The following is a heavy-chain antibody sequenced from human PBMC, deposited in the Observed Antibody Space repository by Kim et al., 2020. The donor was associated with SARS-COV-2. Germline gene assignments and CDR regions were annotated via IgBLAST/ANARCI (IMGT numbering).Heavy chain of an antibody. CDR2: INHSGST. J-gene: IGHJ6*03. V-gene: IGHV4-34*01. CDR1: GGSFSGYY. D-gene: IGHD3-10*01. CDR3: ARGRGAIMGYYYYMDV. Sequence: SETLSLTCAVYGGSFSGYYWSWIRQPPGKGLEWIGEINHSGSTNYNPSLKSRVTISVDTSKNQFSLKLSSVTAADTAVYYCARGRGAIMGYYYYMDVWGKGTTVTVSS.